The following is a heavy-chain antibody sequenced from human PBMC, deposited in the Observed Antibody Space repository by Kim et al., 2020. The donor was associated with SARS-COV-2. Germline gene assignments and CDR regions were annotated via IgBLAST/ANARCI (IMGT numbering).Heavy chain of an antibody. CDR1: GFTFGDYA. CDR3: TRDGHHWAIGYFDY. Sequence: GWSLRLSCTASGFTFGDYAMSWVRQAPGKGLEWVGFIRGKAYGGTTDYAASVKGRFIISRDDSKSIAYLQMNSLKTEDTAVYYCTRDGHHWAIGYFDYWGQGTLVTVSS. CDR2: IRGKAYGGTT. J-gene: IGHJ4*02. V-gene: IGHV3-49*04. D-gene: IGHD7-27*01.